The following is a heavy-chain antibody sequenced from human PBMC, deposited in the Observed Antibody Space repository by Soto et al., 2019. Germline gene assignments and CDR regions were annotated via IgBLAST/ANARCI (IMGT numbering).Heavy chain of an antibody. Sequence: GGSLRLSCAASGFTFSGSAMHWVRQASGKGLEWVGRIRSKANSYATAYAASVKGRFTISRDDSKNTAYLQMNSLKTEDTAVYYCVCIPAASGKYYYYYGMDVWGQGTTVTVSS. D-gene: IGHD2-2*01. J-gene: IGHJ6*02. CDR2: IRSKANSYAT. CDR3: VCIPAASGKYYYYYGMDV. CDR1: GFTFSGSA. V-gene: IGHV3-73*01.